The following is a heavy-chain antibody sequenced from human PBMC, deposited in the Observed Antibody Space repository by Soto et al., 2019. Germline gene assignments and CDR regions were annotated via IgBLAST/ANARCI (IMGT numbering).Heavy chain of an antibody. CDR1: GGSFSGYY. CDR2: INHSGST. J-gene: IGHJ6*03. CDR3: ARGSTYYYGSGSYFRYYYYMDV. Sequence: PSETLSLTCAVYGGSFSGYYWSWIRQPPGKGLEWIGEINHSGSTNYNPSLKSRVTISVDTSKNQFSLKLSSVTAADTAVYYCARGSTYYYGSGSYFRYYYYMDVWGKGTTVTVSS. V-gene: IGHV4-34*01. D-gene: IGHD3-10*01.